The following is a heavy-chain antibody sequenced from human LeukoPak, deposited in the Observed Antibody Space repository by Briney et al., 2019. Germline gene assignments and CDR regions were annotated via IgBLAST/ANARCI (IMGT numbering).Heavy chain of an antibody. CDR2: IDPSDSYT. Sequence: GESLKISCKGSGYSFSSYWISWVRQMPGKGLEWMGRIDPSDSYTNYSPSFQGHVTISADKSISTAHLHWSSLKASDTAMYYCATRGGGQMVRGIPDAFDIWGQGTMVTVSS. J-gene: IGHJ3*02. CDR1: GYSFSSYW. V-gene: IGHV5-10-1*01. CDR3: ATRGGGQMVRGIPDAFDI. D-gene: IGHD3-10*01.